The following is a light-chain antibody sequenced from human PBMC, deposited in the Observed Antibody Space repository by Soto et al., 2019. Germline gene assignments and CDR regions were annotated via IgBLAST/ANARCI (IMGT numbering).Light chain of an antibody. J-gene: IGKJ5*01. CDR1: QSLLHSNGYNY. Sequence: DIVMTQSPLSLPVTPGEPASISCRSSQSLLHSNGYNYLDWYLQKPGQSPQLLIYGASTRATGIPARFSGSGSGTEFTLTISSLQSEDFAVYYCQQYNNWPPITFGQGTRLEIK. V-gene: IGKV2-28*01. CDR3: QQYNNWPPIT. CDR2: GAS.